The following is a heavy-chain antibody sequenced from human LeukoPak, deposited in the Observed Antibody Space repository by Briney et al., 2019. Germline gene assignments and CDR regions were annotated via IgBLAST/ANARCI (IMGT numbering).Heavy chain of an antibody. Sequence: GGSLRLSCAASGFTFSSYAMSWVRQAPGKGLEWVSGISWNSGSIGYADSVKGRFTISRDNAKNSLYLQMNSLRAEDTALYYCAKSGQDCSGGSCQTSHAFDIWGQGTMVTVSS. CDR3: AKSGQDCSGGSCQTSHAFDI. J-gene: IGHJ3*02. CDR2: ISWNSGSI. D-gene: IGHD2-15*01. V-gene: IGHV3-9*01. CDR1: GFTFSSYA.